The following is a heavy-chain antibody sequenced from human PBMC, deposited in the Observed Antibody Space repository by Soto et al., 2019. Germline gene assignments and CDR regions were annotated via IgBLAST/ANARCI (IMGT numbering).Heavy chain of an antibody. CDR2: IKSKTDGGTT. Sequence: GGSLRLSCAASGFSFTYAWMNWVRQAPGKGLEWVGRIKSKTDGGTTDDAAPVKGRFTISRDDSKNTLYLQWSSLKASDTAMYYCARLVWFGEPHPDWGYWYFDLWGRGTLVTVSS. J-gene: IGHJ2*01. V-gene: IGHV3-15*07. D-gene: IGHD3-10*01. CDR3: ARLVWFGEPHPDWGYWYFDL. CDR1: GFSFTYAW.